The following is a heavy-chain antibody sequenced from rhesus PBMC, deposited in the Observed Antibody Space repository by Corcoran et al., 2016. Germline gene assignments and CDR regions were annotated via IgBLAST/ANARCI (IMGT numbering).Heavy chain of an antibody. Sequence: QLQLQESGPGLVKPSETLSLTCAVSGGSISSSYWSWIRQAPGKGLEWIGFIYGSGSSTNANPSLKSRVTLSVDTSKNQLSLRLSSVTTADTAVYYCARDGTAGDFDVWGPGVLVTVSS. CDR1: GGSISSSY. D-gene: IGHD1-1*01. V-gene: IGHV4-169*02. CDR2: IYGSGSST. J-gene: IGHJ5-1*01. CDR3: ARDGTAGDFDV.